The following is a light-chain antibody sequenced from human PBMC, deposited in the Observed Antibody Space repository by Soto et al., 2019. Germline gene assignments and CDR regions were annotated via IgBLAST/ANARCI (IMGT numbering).Light chain of an antibody. V-gene: IGKV3-15*01. CDR1: QSVGNF. CDR3: QQYSNWPSWT. Sequence: EKVMTQSPATLSMSPGERATLSCRTSQSVGNFLAWYQQKPGQAPRLLIYGASTRATDVPARFSGSGSGTEFTLTFSRLQSEDFAVFYCQQYSNWPSWTFGQGTKVDIK. CDR2: GAS. J-gene: IGKJ1*01.